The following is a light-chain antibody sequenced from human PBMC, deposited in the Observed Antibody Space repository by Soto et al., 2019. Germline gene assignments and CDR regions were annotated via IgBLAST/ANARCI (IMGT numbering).Light chain of an antibody. CDR1: SSDVGSYNL. V-gene: IGLV2-23*02. CDR2: EVS. J-gene: IGLJ1*01. Sequence: QSVLTQPASVSGSPGQSITISCTGTSSDVGSYNLVSWYQQHPGKAPKLMIYEVSKRPSGVSNRFSGSKSGNTASLTISGLQAADEADYYCCSYAGSSTFYVFGTGTKVTVL. CDR3: CSYAGSSTFYV.